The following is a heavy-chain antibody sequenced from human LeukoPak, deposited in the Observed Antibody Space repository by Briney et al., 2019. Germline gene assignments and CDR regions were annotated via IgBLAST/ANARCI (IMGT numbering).Heavy chain of an antibody. Sequence: PGGSLRLSCAASGFTFSDYYMSWIRQAPGKGLEWVSYISSSGSTIYYADSVKGRFTISRDNAKNSLYLQMNSLRAEDTAVYYCARDSSAGIAAAGYLQHWGQGTLVTVSS. CDR3: ARDSSAGIAAAGYLQH. D-gene: IGHD6-13*01. CDR1: GFTFSDYY. J-gene: IGHJ1*01. V-gene: IGHV3-11*01. CDR2: ISSSGSTI.